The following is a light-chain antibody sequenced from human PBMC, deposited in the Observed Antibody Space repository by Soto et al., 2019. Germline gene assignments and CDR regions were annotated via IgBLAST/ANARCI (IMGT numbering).Light chain of an antibody. CDR1: QSVSSY. V-gene: IGKV3-11*01. CDR3: QQRSNWPRLT. CDR2: DAS. Sequence: EIVLTQSPATLSLSPGERATLSCRASQSVSSYLAWYQQKPGQAPRLLIYDASSRATGIPARFSGSGSGTDFTITISSLETEDFAVYYCQQRSNWPRLTFGGGTKVEIK. J-gene: IGKJ4*01.